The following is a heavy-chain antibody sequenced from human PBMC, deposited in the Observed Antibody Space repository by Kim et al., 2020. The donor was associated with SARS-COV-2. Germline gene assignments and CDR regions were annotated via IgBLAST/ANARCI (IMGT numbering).Heavy chain of an antibody. D-gene: IGHD6-13*01. J-gene: IGHJ4*02. CDR1: GFTFSSYA. V-gene: IGHV3-23*01. CDR3: AIFPGYSRAQGGY. CDR2: ISGSGGST. Sequence: GGSLRLSCAASGFTFSSYAMSWVRQAPGKGLEWVSAISGSGGSTYYADSVKGRFTISRDNSKNTLYLQMNSLRAEDTAVYYCAIFPGYSRAQGGYWGQGTLVTVSS.